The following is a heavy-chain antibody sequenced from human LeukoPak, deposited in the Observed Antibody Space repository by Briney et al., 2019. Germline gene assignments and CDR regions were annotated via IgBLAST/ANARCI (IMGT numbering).Heavy chain of an antibody. V-gene: IGHV3-30*04. CDR3: ARGATTGYYPY. Sequence: PGGSLRLSCAASGFTFSSYAMHWVRRAPGKGLEWVAVISYDGSNKYYADSVKGRFTISRDNSKNTLYLQMNSLTAEDTAVYYCARGATTGYYPYWGQGTLVTVSS. CDR2: ISYDGSNK. CDR1: GFTFSSYA. D-gene: IGHD3-9*01. J-gene: IGHJ4*02.